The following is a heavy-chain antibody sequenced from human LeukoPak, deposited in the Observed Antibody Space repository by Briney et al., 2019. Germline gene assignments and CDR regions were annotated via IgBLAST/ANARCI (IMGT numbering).Heavy chain of an antibody. Sequence: GGSLRLSCAGSGFIFNNYAMHWVRQPPGKGLEWVSGISWNSGSIDYADSVKGRFTISRDNAKNSLYLQMNSLRAEDTAVYYCARDHTYYYDSSGSIPYWGQGTLVTVSS. CDR1: GFIFNNYA. CDR3: ARDHTYYYDSSGSIPY. CDR2: ISWNSGSI. J-gene: IGHJ4*02. D-gene: IGHD3-22*01. V-gene: IGHV3-9*01.